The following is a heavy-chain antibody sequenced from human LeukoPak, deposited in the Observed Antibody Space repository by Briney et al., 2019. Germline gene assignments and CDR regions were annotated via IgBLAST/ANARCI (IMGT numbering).Heavy chain of an antibody. Sequence: GGALRLSCAASGFTFSSYGMSWVRQAPGKGLEWVSSLSGSGGSTYYADSVKGRFTISRDNSKNTLYLQMNSLRAEDTAVYYCAKDSPESSSSFDYWGQGTLVTVSS. J-gene: IGHJ4*02. CDR1: GFTFSSYG. CDR2: LSGSGGST. D-gene: IGHD3-10*01. V-gene: IGHV3-23*01. CDR3: AKDSPESSSSFDY.